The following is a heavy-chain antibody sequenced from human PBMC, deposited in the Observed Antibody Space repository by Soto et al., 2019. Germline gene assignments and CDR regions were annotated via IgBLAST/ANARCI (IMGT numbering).Heavy chain of an antibody. CDR3: ATRAEYYDFWSGYYGA. J-gene: IGHJ5*02. CDR1: GYSFSTSW. V-gene: IGHV5-51*01. D-gene: IGHD3-3*01. CDR2: TYPSDSDT. Sequence: GESLKISCKGSGYSFSTSWIGWVLQMSWKGLEWMGTTYPSDSDTRYSPSFQGQVIISADKSTSTAYLQWRSLKASDTAMYYCATRAEYYDFWSGYYGAWGQGTLVTVSS.